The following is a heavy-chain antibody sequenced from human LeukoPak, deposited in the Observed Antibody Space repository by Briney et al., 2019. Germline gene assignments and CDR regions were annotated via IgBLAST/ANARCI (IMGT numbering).Heavy chain of an antibody. D-gene: IGHD1-26*01. CDR2: IYHSGST. J-gene: IGHJ5*02. Sequence: SETLSLTCTVSGGSISSSSYYWGWIRQPPGKGLEWIGSIYHSGSTYYNPSLKSRVTIAVETSKNQFSLELNSVTPADTAVYYCARGGNYWPQWWFDPWGRGTLVSVSS. CDR1: GGSISSSSYY. V-gene: IGHV4-39*07. CDR3: ARGGNYWPQWWFDP.